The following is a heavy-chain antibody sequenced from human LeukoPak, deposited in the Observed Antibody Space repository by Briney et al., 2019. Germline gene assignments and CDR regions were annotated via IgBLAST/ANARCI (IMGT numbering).Heavy chain of an antibody. D-gene: IGHD3-22*01. CDR1: GFTFSDYY. CDR3: ALSGYSDYFDY. Sequence: GGSLRLSCAASGFTFSDYYMSWIRQAPGKGLEWVSYISSSGSTIYYADSVKGRFTISRDNAKNSLYLKMNSLRAEDTAVYYCALSGYSDYFDYWGQGTLVTVSA. V-gene: IGHV3-11*01. CDR2: ISSSGSTI. J-gene: IGHJ4*02.